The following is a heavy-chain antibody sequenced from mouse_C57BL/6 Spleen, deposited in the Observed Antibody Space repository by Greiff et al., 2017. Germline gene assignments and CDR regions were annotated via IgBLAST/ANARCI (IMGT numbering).Heavy chain of an antibody. CDR1: GFSFNTYA. CDR2: IRSKSNNYAT. D-gene: IGHD2-5*01. CDR3: VRRGSNYDWFAY. J-gene: IGHJ3*01. V-gene: IGHV10-1*01. Sequence: DAGGGLVQPKGSLKLSCAASGFSFNTYAMNWVRQAPGKGLEWVARIRSKSNNYATYYADSVKDRFTISRDDSESMLYLQMNNLKTEDTAMYYCVRRGSNYDWFAYWGQGTLVTVSA.